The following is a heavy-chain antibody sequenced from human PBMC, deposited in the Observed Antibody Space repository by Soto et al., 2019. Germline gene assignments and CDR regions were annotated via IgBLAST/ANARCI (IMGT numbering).Heavy chain of an antibody. CDR1: GGSISSSSYY. V-gene: IGHV4-39*01. Sequence: PSETLSLTCTVSGGSISSSSYYWGWIRQPPGKGLECIGNVYYGGTTYYSPSLNSRVTISLDTSKNHFSLKLTSVTPADTAVYYCARHLTGLDTWGQGTLVTVSS. J-gene: IGHJ5*02. CDR3: ARHLTGLDT. CDR2: VYYGGTT.